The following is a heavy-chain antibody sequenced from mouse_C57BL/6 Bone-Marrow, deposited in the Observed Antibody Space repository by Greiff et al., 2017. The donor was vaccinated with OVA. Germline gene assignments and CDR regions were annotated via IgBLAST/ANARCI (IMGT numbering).Heavy chain of an antibody. CDR3: ARARSYWYFDV. CDR1: GYTFTSYT. J-gene: IGHJ1*03. V-gene: IGHV1-4*01. Sequence: VQLQQSGAELARPGASVKMSCKASGYTFTSYTMHWVKQRPGQGLEWTGYINPSSGYTKYNQKFKDKATLTADKSSSTAYMQLSSLTSEDSAVYYCARARSYWYFDVWGTGTTVTVSS. CDR2: INPSSGYT.